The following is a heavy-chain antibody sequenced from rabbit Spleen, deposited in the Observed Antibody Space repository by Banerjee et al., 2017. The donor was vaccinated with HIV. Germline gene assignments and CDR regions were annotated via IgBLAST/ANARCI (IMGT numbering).Heavy chain of an antibody. D-gene: IGHD1-1*01. CDR1: GFSFSNKAV. CDR2: IAGSSSGFT. J-gene: IGHJ3*01. V-gene: IGHV1S45*01. CDR3: ARDTSSSFSSYGMDL. Sequence: QEQLVESGGGLVKPEGSLKLSCTASGFSFSNKAVMCWVRQAPGKGLEWIACIAGSSSGFTYSATWAKGRFTCSKTSSTTVTLQMTSLTVADTATYFCARDTSSSFSSYGMDLWGQGTLVTVS.